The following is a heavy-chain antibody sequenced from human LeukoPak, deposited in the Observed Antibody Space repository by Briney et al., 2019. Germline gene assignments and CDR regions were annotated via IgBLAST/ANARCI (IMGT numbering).Heavy chain of an antibody. V-gene: IGHV4-4*07. CDR3: ARELVYYYDSSGYYLDAFDI. Sequence: SETLSLTCTVSGGSISSYYWSWIRQPAGKGLEWIGRIYTSGSTNYNPSHKSRVTMSVDTSKNQFSLKLSSVTAADTAVYYCARELVYYYDSSGYYLDAFDIWGQGTMVTVSS. CDR1: GGSISSYY. CDR2: IYTSGST. J-gene: IGHJ3*02. D-gene: IGHD3-22*01.